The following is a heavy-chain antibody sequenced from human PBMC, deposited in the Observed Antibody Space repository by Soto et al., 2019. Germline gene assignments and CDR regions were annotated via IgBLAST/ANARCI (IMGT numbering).Heavy chain of an antibody. V-gene: IGHV3-33*01. CDR1: GFTFSSYG. J-gene: IGHJ4*02. D-gene: IGHD3-22*01. CDR2: IWYDGSNK. CDR3: ARDGDYYYDRSGYRSFDY. Sequence: QVQLVESGGGVVQPGRSLRLSCAASGFTFSSYGMHWVRQAPGKGLEWVAVIWYDGSNKYYADSVKGRFTISRDNSKNSLYLQMNSLRAEDTAVYYCARDGDYYYDRSGYRSFDYWGQGTLVTVSS.